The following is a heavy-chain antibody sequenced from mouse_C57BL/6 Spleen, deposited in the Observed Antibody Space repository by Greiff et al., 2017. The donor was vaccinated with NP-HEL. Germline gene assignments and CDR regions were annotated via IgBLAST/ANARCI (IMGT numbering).Heavy chain of an antibody. V-gene: IGHV1-82*01. D-gene: IGHD1-1*01. CDR2: IYPGDGDT. CDR3: ARESYYGSRDAMDY. J-gene: IGHJ4*01. Sequence: VHLVESGPELVKPGASVKISCKASGYAFSSSWMNWVKQRPGKGLEWIGRIYPGDGDTNYNGKFKGKATLTADKSSSTAYMQLSSLTSEDSAVYFCARESYYGSRDAMDYWGQGTSVTVSS. CDR1: GYAFSSSW.